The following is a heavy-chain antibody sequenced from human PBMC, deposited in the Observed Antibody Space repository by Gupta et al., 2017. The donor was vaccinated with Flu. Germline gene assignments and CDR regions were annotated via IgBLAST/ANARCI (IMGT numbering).Heavy chain of an antibody. J-gene: IGHJ3*02. V-gene: IGHV3-7*01. Sequence: FTFSSSWMNWVRQAPGKGLEPVSMINSRGDVVYYMDSVKGRFTISRDNAKNSLILQMNSLRAEDTAVYYCTRDPGWGAFDMWGQGTLVTISS. CDR2: INSRGDVV. CDR1: FTFSSSW. CDR3: TRDPGWGAFDM. D-gene: IGHD1-26*01.